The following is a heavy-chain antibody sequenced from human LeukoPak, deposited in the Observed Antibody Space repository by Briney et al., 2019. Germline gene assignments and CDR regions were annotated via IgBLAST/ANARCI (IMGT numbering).Heavy chain of an antibody. CDR3: ARELPFSSIAVAGTFDY. CDR1: GYTFTGYY. Sequence: GASVKVSCKASGYTFTGYYMHWVRQAPGQGLEWMGWMNPNSGNTGYAQKFQGRVTMTRNTSISTAYMELSSLRSEDTAVYYCARELPFSSIAVAGTFDYWGQGTLVTVSS. J-gene: IGHJ4*02. V-gene: IGHV1-8*02. CDR2: MNPNSGNT. D-gene: IGHD6-19*01.